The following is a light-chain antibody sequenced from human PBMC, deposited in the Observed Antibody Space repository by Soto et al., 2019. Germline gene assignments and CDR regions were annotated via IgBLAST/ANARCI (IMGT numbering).Light chain of an antibody. J-gene: IGKJ1*01. Sequence: EIVLTQSPGTLSLSPGERATLSCRASQSVSSCYLAWYQQKPGQAPRLLIYGASSRATGIPDRFSGSGSVTDFTLTISRLEPEDFAVYYCQQYGSSQWTFVQGTKVEIK. CDR3: QQYGSSQWT. V-gene: IGKV3-20*01. CDR2: GAS. CDR1: QSVSSCY.